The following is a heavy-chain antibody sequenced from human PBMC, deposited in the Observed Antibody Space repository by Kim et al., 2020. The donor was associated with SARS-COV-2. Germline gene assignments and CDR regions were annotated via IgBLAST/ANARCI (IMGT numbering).Heavy chain of an antibody. CDR2: IYYSGST. J-gene: IGHJ4*02. Sequence: SETLSLTCTVSGGSVSSGSYYWSWIRQPPGKGLEWIGYIYYSGSTNYNPSLKSRVTISVDTSKNQFSLKLSSVTAADTAVYYCARDRNGSGSPPFFHYWGQGTLVTVSS. V-gene: IGHV4-61*01. D-gene: IGHD3-10*01. CDR1: GGSVSSGSYY. CDR3: ARDRNGSGSPPFFHY.